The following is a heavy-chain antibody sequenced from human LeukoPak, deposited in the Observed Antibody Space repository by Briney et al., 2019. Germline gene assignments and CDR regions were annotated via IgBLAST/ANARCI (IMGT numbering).Heavy chain of an antibody. CDR3: AKNRAGDYADY. J-gene: IGHJ4*02. V-gene: IGHV1-2*06. CDR2: ISPNSGGT. Sequence: ASVKVSCKASGYTFTDYYVHWVRQAPGQALEWMGRISPNSGGTNYAQKFRGRLTVTRDTSISTAYMELSSLRSDDTAVYYCAKNRAGDYADYWGQGTLVTVSS. D-gene: IGHD4-17*01. CDR1: GYTFTDYY.